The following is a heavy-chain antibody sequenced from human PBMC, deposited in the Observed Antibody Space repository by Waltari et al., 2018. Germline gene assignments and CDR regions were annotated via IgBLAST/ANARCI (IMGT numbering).Heavy chain of an antibody. CDR2: ITHSGST. CDR3: ARGDSPKKYEDFWSCDYKKPLRVSIFDY. D-gene: IGHD3-3*01. Sequence: QVQLQQWGAGLLKPSETLSLTCAVYGGSFSGYYWSWIRQPPGKGLEWLGDITHSGSTTDNPHVKIGVTISVDPGKSRFALKLSSVTAADTAVYYCARGDSPKKYEDFWSCDYKKPLRVSIFDYWGQETLVAVAS. CDR1: GGSFSGYY. V-gene: IGHV4-34*01. J-gene: IGHJ4*02.